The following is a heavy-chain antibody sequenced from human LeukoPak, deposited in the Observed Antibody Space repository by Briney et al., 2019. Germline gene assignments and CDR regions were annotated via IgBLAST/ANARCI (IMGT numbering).Heavy chain of an antibody. CDR3: ARVGTRVAALDY. CDR1: GYSISSGYY. V-gene: IGHV4-38-2*02. J-gene: IGHJ4*02. D-gene: IGHD6-6*01. Sequence: SETLSLTCTVSGYSISSGYYWGWIRQPPGKGLEWIGSIHHSGSTYYNPSLKSRVTISVDTSKNQFSLKLSSVTAADTAVYYCARVGTRVAALDYWGQGTLVTVSS. CDR2: IHHSGST.